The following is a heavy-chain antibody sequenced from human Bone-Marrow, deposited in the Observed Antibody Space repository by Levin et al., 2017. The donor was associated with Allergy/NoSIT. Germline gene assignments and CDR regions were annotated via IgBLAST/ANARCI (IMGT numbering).Heavy chain of an antibody. J-gene: IGHJ4*02. CDR1: GYTFTGYY. CDR3: ARGQAVAGPFDY. V-gene: IGHV1-2*06. Sequence: EASVKVSCKASGYTFTGYYMHWVRQAPGQGLEWMGRINPNSGGTNYAQKFQGRVTMTRDTSISTAYMELSRLRSDDTAVYYCARGQAVAGPFDYWGQGTLVTVSS. CDR2: INPNSGGT. D-gene: IGHD6-19*01.